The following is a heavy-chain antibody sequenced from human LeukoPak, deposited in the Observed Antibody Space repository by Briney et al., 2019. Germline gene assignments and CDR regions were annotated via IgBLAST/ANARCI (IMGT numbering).Heavy chain of an antibody. CDR3: ARVDFGQGNAFDI. CDR1: GGTFSSYA. V-gene: IGHV1-69*05. D-gene: IGHD3-10*01. Sequence: ASVKVSCKASGGTFSSYAISWVRQAPGQGLEWMGGIIPIFGTANYAQKFQGRVTITRNTSISTAYMELSSLRSEDTAVYYCARVDFGQGNAFDIWGQGTMVTVSS. CDR2: IIPIFGTA. J-gene: IGHJ3*02.